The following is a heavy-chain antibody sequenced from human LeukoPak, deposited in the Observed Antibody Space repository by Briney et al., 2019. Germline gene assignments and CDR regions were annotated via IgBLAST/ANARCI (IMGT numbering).Heavy chain of an antibody. V-gene: IGHV1-69*05. CDR3: ARGGDYDILTGYPFDY. CDR2: IIPIFGTA. Sequence: SVKVSCKASGGTFSSYAISWVRQAPGQGLEWMGGIIPIFGTANYAQKFQGRVTMTRDTSISTAYMELSRLRSDDTAVYYCARGGDYDILTGYPFDYWGQGTLVTVSS. D-gene: IGHD3-9*01. CDR1: GGTFSSYA. J-gene: IGHJ4*02.